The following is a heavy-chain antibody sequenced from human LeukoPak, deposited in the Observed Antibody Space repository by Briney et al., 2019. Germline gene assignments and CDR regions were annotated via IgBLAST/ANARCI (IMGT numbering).Heavy chain of an antibody. CDR2: IIPIFGTA. Sequence: SVKVSCKASGGTFSSYAISWVRQAPGQGLEWMGGIIPIFGTANYAQKFQGRVTITRDTSASTAYMELSSLRSEDTAVYYCARSYDSSGPFDYWGQGTLVTVSS. CDR3: ARSYDSSGPFDY. D-gene: IGHD3-22*01. CDR1: GGTFSSYA. V-gene: IGHV1-69*05. J-gene: IGHJ4*02.